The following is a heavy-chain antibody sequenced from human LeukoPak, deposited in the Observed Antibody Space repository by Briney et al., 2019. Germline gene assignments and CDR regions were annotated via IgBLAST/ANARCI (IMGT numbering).Heavy chain of an antibody. CDR2: INPNSGGT. CDR3: ARSAETNCGGDCYSFDY. CDR1: GYTFTYYY. D-gene: IGHD2-21*01. J-gene: IGHJ4*02. V-gene: IGHV1-2*02. Sequence: ASXXVSCKASGYTFTYYYIHWVRQAPGQGREWMGWINPNSGGTNYARKFQGRGTMTRETSISTAYMELSRLRSDDTAVCYCARSAETNCGGDCYSFDYWGQGTLVTVSS.